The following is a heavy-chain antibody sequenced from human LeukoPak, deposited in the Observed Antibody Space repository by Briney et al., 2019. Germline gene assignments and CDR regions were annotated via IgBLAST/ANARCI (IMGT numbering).Heavy chain of an antibody. D-gene: IGHD4-23*01. CDR1: GGSISSYY. J-gene: IGHJ4*02. Sequence: SETLSLTCTVSGGSISSYYWSWIRQPPGKGLEWIGYIYYSGSTNYNPSLKSRVTISVDTSKNQFSLKLSSVTAADTAVYYCARQGDGGRAFDYWGQGTLVTVSS. V-gene: IGHV4-59*08. CDR3: ARQGDGGRAFDY. CDR2: IYYSGST.